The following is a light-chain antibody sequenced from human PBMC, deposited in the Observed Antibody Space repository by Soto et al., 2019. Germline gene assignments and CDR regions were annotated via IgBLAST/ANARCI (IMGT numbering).Light chain of an antibody. CDR3: QVWDSSTGV. V-gene: IGLV3-1*01. J-gene: IGLJ1*01. CDR2: QDN. CDR1: KLGDKY. Sequence: SYELTQPPSVSVSPGQTASITCYGDKLGDKYTCWYQQKPGQSPMLVIYQDNKRPSGIPERFSGSNSGNTATLTISGTQAMDEADYYCQVWDSSTGVFGTGTKLTVL.